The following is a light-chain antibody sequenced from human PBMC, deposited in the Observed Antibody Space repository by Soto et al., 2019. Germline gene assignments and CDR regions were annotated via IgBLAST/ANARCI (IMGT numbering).Light chain of an antibody. Sequence: QSVLTQPRSVSGSPGQSVTISCTGTSSDVGGYNYVSWYQQHPGKAPKLMIYDVSKRPSGVPNRFSGSKSGNTASLTISGLQAEDEAEYYCSSYTGSSTLYVLGTGTKVTVL. CDR3: SSYTGSSTLYV. V-gene: IGLV2-11*01. CDR2: DVS. CDR1: SSDVGGYNY. J-gene: IGLJ1*01.